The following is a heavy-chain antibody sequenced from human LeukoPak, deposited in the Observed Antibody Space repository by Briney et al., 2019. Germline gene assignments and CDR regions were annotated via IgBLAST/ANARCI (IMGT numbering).Heavy chain of an antibody. CDR1: GFTFSSYS. J-gene: IGHJ4*02. D-gene: IGHD3-10*01. V-gene: IGHV3-48*01. CDR3: ARASGPFDY. Sequence: GGSLRLPCAASGFTFSSYSMNWVRQAPGKGLEWVSYISSSSSTIYYADSVKGRFTISRDNAKNSLYLQMNSLRAEDTAVYSCARASGPFDYWGQGTLVTVSS. CDR2: ISSSSSTI.